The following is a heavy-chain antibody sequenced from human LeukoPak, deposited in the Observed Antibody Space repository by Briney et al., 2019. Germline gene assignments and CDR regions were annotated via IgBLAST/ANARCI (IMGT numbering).Heavy chain of an antibody. CDR2: IYANGRT. CDR3: AKGGIAAEDYGMDV. CDR1: GGSISSYY. J-gene: IGHJ6*02. Sequence: SETLSLTCTVSGGSISSYYWSWIRQPAGKGLEWIGRIYANGRTNYNPSLKSRVTMSVDTSKNQFSLKVTSVTAADRAAYYCAKGGIAAEDYGMDVWGQGTTVIVSS. D-gene: IGHD6-13*01. V-gene: IGHV4-4*07.